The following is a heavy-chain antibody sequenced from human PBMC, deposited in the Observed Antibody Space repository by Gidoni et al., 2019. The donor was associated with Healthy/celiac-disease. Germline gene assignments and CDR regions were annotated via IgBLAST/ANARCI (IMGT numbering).Heavy chain of an antibody. CDR3: ARGGTRRSCYY. Sequence: QVQLQQCGAGLFRPWATLSLTLPVYCGSCSGYYWSWIRQPPGTGLEWIGEIHQSGSTNDNPSLKSRVTISVDTSKNQFSLKLSSVTAADTAVYYCARGGTRRSCYYWGQGTLVTVSS. V-gene: IGHV4-34*01. CDR1: CGSCSGYY. CDR2: IHQSGST. J-gene: IGHJ4*02. D-gene: IGHD1-1*01.